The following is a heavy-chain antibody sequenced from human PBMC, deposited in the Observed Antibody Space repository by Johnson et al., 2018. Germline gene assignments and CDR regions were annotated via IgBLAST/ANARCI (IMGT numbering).Heavy chain of an antibody. D-gene: IGHD6-19*01. CDR1: GGSISSYY. V-gene: IGHV4-59*12. J-gene: IGHJ3*02. CDR3: AGGGQWLAKGDSDVSDI. CDR2: IYYTGST. Sequence: QVQLQESGPGLVKPSETLSLTCTVSGGSISSYYWSWIRQPPGKGLEWIGYIYYTGSTFYNPSLKRRLTISVDTSKNQFSRKLSSVTAADTAVYYCAGGGQWLAKGDSDVSDIWGQGTMVTVSS.